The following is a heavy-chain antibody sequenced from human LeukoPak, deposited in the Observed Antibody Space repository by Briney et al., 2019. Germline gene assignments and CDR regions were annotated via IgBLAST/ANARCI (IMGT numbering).Heavy chain of an antibody. J-gene: IGHJ4*02. D-gene: IGHD3-22*01. CDR3: AISPPPYYCDSSGYSGFDY. CDR1: GYSFTSHW. Sequence: GESLKISCKGSGYSFTSHWIGWVRQMPGKGLEWMGIIYPGDSDTRYSPSFQGQVTISADKSISTAYLQWSSLKASDTAMYYCAISPPPYYCDSSGYSGFDYWGQGTLVTVSS. V-gene: IGHV5-51*01. CDR2: IYPGDSDT.